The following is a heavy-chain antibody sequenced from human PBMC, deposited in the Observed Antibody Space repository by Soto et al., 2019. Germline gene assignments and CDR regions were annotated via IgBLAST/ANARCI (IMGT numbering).Heavy chain of an antibody. D-gene: IGHD5-18*01. CDR1: GGSISSSSYY. V-gene: IGHV4-39*01. Sequence: SETLSLTCTVSGGSISSSSYYWGWIRQPPGKGLEWIGSIYYSGSTYYNPSLKSRVTISVDTSKNQFSLKLSSVTAADTAVYYCARSNEYSYGYFDYWGQGTLVTVSS. CDR2: IYYSGST. CDR3: ARSNEYSYGYFDY. J-gene: IGHJ4*02.